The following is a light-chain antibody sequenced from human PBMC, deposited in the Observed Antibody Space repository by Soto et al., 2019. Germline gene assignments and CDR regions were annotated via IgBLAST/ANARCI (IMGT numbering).Light chain of an antibody. V-gene: IGKV3-15*01. Sequence: IVMTQSPATLSVSPGERVTISCRASQSVTNTLAWYQHKPGQAPRLLISYASRGATGIPARFSGSGSVTDFTLTIDSLQSEDFEVDCCQQYYTWPVTFXGGTKVDIK. J-gene: IGKJ4*01. CDR1: QSVTNT. CDR3: QQYYTWPVT. CDR2: YAS.